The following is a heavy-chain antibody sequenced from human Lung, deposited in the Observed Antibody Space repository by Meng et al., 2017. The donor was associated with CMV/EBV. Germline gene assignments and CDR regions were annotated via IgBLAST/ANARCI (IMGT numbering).Heavy chain of an antibody. CDR2: MNPNSGNT. CDR3: ARTRIEVEPDGRKIKYYNYGMDV. CDR1: GYMFTTYD. V-gene: IGHV1-8*01. Sequence: ASXXVSXKASGYMFTTYDINWVRQATGQGLEWMGWMNPNSGNTGYAQKFQGRVTLTRVTSISTAYMELISLTSDDTAVYYCARTRIEVEPDGRKIKYYNYGMDVWXRGTXVTVSS. J-gene: IGHJ6*02. D-gene: IGHD2-2*01.